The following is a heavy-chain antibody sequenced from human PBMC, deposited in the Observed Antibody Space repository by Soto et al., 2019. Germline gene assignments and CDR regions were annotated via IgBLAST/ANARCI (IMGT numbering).Heavy chain of an antibody. CDR1: GGSINSGDYY. V-gene: IGHV4-30-4*01. D-gene: IGHD3-10*02. Sequence: SETLSLTCTVSGGSINSGDYYWTWVRQPLGRGLEWIGNIYHSGSTYYTPSLQSRVTISLDTSKNHFSLKLSSVTPADTAVYYCARDRSAYWRTYYYYVAAMHDWGQGTTVTVSS. CDR2: IYHSGST. J-gene: IGHJ6*02. CDR3: ARDRSAYWRTYYYYVAAMHD.